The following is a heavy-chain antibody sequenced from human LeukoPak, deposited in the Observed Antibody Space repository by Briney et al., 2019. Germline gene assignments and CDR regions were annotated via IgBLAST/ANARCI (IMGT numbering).Heavy chain of an antibody. D-gene: IGHD5-12*01. CDR3: ARESGYSGYDYDAFDI. Sequence: ASVKVSCKASGYTFTSYDINWVRQATGQGLEWMGWMNPNSGNTGYAQKFQGRVTMTRNTSISTACMELSSLRSEDTAVYYCARESGYSGYDYDAFDIWGQGTMVTVPS. CDR1: GYTFTSYD. J-gene: IGHJ3*02. CDR2: MNPNSGNT. V-gene: IGHV1-8*01.